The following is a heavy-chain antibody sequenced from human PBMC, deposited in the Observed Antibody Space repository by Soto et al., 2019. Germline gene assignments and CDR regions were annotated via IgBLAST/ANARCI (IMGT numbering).Heavy chain of an antibody. V-gene: IGHV1-46*01. D-gene: IGHD3-10*01. CDR1: GYTFTSYY. CDR3: AREKLLGHYYYGMDV. Sequence: GASVKVSCKASGYTFTSYYMHWVRQAPGQGLEWMGIINPSGGSTSYAQKFQGRVTMTRDTSTSTVYMELSSLRSEDTAVYYCAREKLLGHYYYGMDVWGQGTTVTVSS. J-gene: IGHJ6*02. CDR2: INPSGGST.